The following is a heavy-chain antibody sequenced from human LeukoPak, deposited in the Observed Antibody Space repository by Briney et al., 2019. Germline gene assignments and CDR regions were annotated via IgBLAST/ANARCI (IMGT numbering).Heavy chain of an antibody. D-gene: IGHD2-21*02. CDR2: INPNSGGT. CDR3: ARSDFEYYYYMDV. V-gene: IGHV1-2*02. J-gene: IGHJ6*03. CDR1: GYTFTSYY. Sequence: WASVKVSCKASGYTFTSYYMHWVRQAPGQGLEWMGWINPNSGGTNYAQKFQGRVTMTRDTSISTAYMELSRLRSDDTAVYYCARSDFEYYYYMDVWGKGTTVTVSS.